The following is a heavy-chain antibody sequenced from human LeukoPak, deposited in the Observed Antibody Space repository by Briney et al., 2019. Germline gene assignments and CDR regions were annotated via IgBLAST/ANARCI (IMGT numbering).Heavy chain of an antibody. CDR3: ARGPDYDILADYFDY. J-gene: IGHJ4*02. D-gene: IGHD3-9*01. CDR1: GFTFDDYA. CDR2: ISYDGSNK. V-gene: IGHV3-30*04. Sequence: GGSLRLSCAASGFTFDDYAMHWVRQAPGKGLEWVAVISYDGSNKFYADSVRGRFTISRDNSKNTLFLQMNSLRPEDTAVYYCARGPDYDILADYFDYWGQGTLVTVSS.